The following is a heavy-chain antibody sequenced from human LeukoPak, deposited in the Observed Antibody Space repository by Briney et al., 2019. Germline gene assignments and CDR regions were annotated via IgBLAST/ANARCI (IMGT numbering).Heavy chain of an antibody. D-gene: IGHD6-13*01. CDR1: GGSISSSSW. CDR2: IYHSGST. Sequence: SGTLSLTCAVSGGSISSSSWWSWVRQPPGKGLEWIGEIYHSGSTNYNPSLKSRVTISVDKSKNQFSLKLSSVTAADTAVYYCARGSIAAAGTFDYWGQGTLVTVSS. V-gene: IGHV4-4*02. CDR3: ARGSIAAAGTFDY. J-gene: IGHJ4*02.